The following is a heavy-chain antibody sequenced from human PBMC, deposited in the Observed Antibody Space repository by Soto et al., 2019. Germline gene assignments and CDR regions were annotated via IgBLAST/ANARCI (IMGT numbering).Heavy chain of an antibody. D-gene: IGHD5-18*01. V-gene: IGHV4-39*01. Sequence: SETLSLTCTVSGGSISSSSYYWGWIRQPPGKGLEWIGSIYYSGSTYYNPSLKSRVTISVDTSKNQFSLKLSSVTAADTAVYYCACIFSGGYGYGFYYYXMDVWAQGTTVTVSS. J-gene: IGHJ6*02. CDR1: GGSISSSSYY. CDR2: IYYSGST. CDR3: ACIFSGGYGYGFYYYXMDV.